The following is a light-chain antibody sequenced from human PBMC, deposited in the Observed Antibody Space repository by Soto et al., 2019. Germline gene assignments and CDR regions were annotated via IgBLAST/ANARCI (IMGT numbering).Light chain of an antibody. CDR1: SSNIARNT. Sequence: QSVLTQPPSASGTPGQTVTISCSGSSSNIARNTESWYQEVPGTAPKLLIYNNNQQPPGVPDRFSASKSGTSASLVISGLQSEDEANYYCATWYDSLNGVVFGGGTKLPVL. CDR3: ATWYDSLNGVV. V-gene: IGLV1-44*01. J-gene: IGLJ2*01. CDR2: NNN.